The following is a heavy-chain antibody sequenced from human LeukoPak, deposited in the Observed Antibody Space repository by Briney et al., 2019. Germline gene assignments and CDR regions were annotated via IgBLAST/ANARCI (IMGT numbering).Heavy chain of an antibody. CDR1: GFTFRSYA. V-gene: IGHV3-23*01. J-gene: IGHJ4*02. CDR3: AKDRIDYGDYVWDY. D-gene: IGHD4-17*01. Sequence: GGSLRLSCAASGFTFRSYAVSWVRQAPGKGLELVSSISGSGDSTYYADSVKGRFTISRDNSKNTVYVQMNSLRVEDTAVYYCAKDRIDYGDYVWDYWGQGTLVTVSS. CDR2: ISGSGDST.